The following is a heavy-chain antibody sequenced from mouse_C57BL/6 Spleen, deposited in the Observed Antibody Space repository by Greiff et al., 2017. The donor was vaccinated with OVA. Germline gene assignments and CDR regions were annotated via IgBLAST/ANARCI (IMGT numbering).Heavy chain of an antibody. J-gene: IGHJ4*01. D-gene: IGHD2-4*01. CDR3: TRSYDYDRDYAMDY. V-gene: IGHV1-15*01. Sequence: QVQLQQSGAELVRPGASVTLSCKASGYTFTDYEMHWVKQTPVHGLEWIGAIDPETGGTAYNQKVKGKAILTADKSSSTAYMELRSLTSEDSAVYYCTRSYDYDRDYAMDYWGQGTSVTVSS. CDR1: GYTFTDYE. CDR2: IDPETGGT.